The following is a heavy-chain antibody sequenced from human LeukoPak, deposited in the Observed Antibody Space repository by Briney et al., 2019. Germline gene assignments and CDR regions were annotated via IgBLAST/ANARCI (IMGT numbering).Heavy chain of an antibody. CDR1: GYTFTSYY. CDR2: INPSGGRT. J-gene: IGHJ6*02. CDR3: ARVNSYGYYYYYGMDV. V-gene: IGHV1-46*01. D-gene: IGHD5-18*01. Sequence: ASVKVSCKASGYTFTSYYIHWVRQAPGQGLEWMGVINPSGGRTTYAQKFQGRVTMTRDTSTSTVYIELSSLRSDDTAVYYCARVNSYGYYYYYGMDVWGQGTTVTVSS.